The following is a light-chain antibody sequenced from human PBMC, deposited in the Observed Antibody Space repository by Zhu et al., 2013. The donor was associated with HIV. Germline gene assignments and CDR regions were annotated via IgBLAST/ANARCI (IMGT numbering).Light chain of an antibody. CDR3: QQYAGYLIT. CDR1: QGISTT. V-gene: IGKV1-13*02. Sequence: AIQLTQSPSSLSASIGDRVTITCRASQGISTTLAWYQQKPGKPPKLLLYHASSLETGVPSRFSGSGSGTDFTLTITSLEPDDFATYYCQQYAGYLITFGQGTRLEIK. J-gene: IGKJ5*01. CDR2: HAS.